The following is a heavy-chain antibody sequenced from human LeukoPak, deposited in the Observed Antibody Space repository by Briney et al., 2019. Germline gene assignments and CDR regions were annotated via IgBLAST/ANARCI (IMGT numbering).Heavy chain of an antibody. J-gene: IGHJ6*03. CDR2: IMPLFGTA. CDR1: GGTFNSYA. CDR3: ASGSLGDGYGVGDYYQYMDV. V-gene: IGHV1-69*05. Sequence: SVKVSCKASGGTFNSYASSWVRQAPGQGLEWMGGIMPLFGTASYAQEFQGRVTFTTDESASTAYMEVSSLRSEDTAVYYCASGSLGDGYGVGDYYQYMDVWGKGTTVTVSS. D-gene: IGHD5-24*01.